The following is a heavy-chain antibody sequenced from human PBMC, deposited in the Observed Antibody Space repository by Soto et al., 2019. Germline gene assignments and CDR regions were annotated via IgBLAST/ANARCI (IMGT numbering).Heavy chain of an antibody. D-gene: IGHD2-8*01. J-gene: IGHJ4*02. CDR2: IFYSGST. CDR1: GGSLSSSSW. V-gene: IGHV4-4*02. Sequence: LSETLSLTCAVSGGSLSSSSWWSWVRQPPGKTLEWLGEIFYSGSTKYNPSLNSRVTISADQSKNDFSLRLSSVTAADTAVYYCVHHGGVPYYHDFWGQGMLVTVSS. CDR3: VHHGGVPYYHDF.